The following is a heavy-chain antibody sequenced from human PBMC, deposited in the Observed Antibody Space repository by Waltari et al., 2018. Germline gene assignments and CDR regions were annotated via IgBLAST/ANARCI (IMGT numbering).Heavy chain of an antibody. V-gene: IGHV4-39*07. CDR2: IYYSGST. CDR1: GGSISSSSYY. D-gene: IGHD2-15*01. CDR3: ARSHCSGGSCYSYYYYGMDV. J-gene: IGHJ6*02. Sequence: QLQLQESGPGLVKPSETLSLTCTVSGGSISSSSYYWGWIRQPPGKGLEWIGSIYYSGSTYYNPSLKSRFTRSVDTSKNQFSLKLSSVTAADTAVYYCARSHCSGGSCYSYYYYGMDVWGQGTTVTVSS.